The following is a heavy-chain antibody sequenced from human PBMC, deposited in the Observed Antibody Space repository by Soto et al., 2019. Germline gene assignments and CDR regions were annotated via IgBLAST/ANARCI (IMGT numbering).Heavy chain of an antibody. CDR2: ISAYNGNT. J-gene: IGHJ5*02. Sequence: ASVKVSCKASGYTFTSYGISWVRQAPGQGLEWMGWISAYNGNTNYAQKLQGRVTMTTDTSTSTAYMELSSLRSEDTAVYYCARAVISSGSLDPWGQGTLVTVSS. D-gene: IGHD1-26*01. CDR1: GYTFTSYG. V-gene: IGHV1-18*01. CDR3: ARAVISSGSLDP.